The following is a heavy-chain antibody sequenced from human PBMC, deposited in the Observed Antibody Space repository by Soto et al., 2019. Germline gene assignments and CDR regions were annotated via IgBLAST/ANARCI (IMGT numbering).Heavy chain of an antibody. V-gene: IGHV1-69*06. Sequence: SVKVSCKASGGTFSSYAISWVRQAPGQGLEWMGGIIPIFGTANYAQKFQGRVTITADKSTSTAYLELSSLRSEDTVWYYCAGVSNFVLLPGPFDPWCQGTLVTVSS. CDR3: AGVSNFVLLPGPFDP. J-gene: IGHJ5*02. CDR2: IIPIFGTA. D-gene: IGHD3-9*01. CDR1: GGTFSSYA.